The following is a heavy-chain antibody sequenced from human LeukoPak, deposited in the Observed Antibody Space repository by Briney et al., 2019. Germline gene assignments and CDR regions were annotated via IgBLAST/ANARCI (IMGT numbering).Heavy chain of an antibody. CDR2: ISGSGGST. D-gene: IGHD2-15*01. CDR1: GFTFNSYA. V-gene: IGHV3-23*01. J-gene: IGHJ4*02. Sequence: SGGSLRPSCAASGFTFNSYAMSWVRQAPGKGLEWVSAISGSGGSTYYADSVKGRFTISRDNSKNTLYLQMNSLRAEDTAVYYCAGQVARTSRAYFDYWGQGTLVAVSS. CDR3: AGQVARTSRAYFDY.